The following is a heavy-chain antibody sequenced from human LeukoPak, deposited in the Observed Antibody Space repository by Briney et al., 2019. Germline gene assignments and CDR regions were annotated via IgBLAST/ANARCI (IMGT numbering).Heavy chain of an antibody. Sequence: GWSLSLSRAASGFTLSSYAMGWVRQAPGKGLEWVSAISGCGGSTYYADSVKGRFNISRDNSKNTLYLQMNSLRAEDTAVYYCAKAVGPTTPDAFDIWGQGTMVTVSS. D-gene: IGHD1-26*01. J-gene: IGHJ3*02. CDR3: AKAVGPTTPDAFDI. CDR1: GFTLSSYA. CDR2: ISGCGGST. V-gene: IGHV3-23*01.